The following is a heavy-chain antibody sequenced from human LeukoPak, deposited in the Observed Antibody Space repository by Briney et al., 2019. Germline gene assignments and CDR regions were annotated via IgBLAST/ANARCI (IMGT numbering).Heavy chain of an antibody. CDR1: GFTFSSYS. CDR2: ISSSSSTI. J-gene: IGHJ4*02. Sequence: GGSLRLSCAASGFTFSSYSMNWVRQAPGKGLEWVSYISSSSSTIYYADSVKGRFTISRDNSKNTLYLQMNSLRAEDTAVYYCAKESSATIFVPFDYWGQGTLVTVSS. D-gene: IGHD3-3*01. V-gene: IGHV3-48*01. CDR3: AKESSATIFVPFDY.